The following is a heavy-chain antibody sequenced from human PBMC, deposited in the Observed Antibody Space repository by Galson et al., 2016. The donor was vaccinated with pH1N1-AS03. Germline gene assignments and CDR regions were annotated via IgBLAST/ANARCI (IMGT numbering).Heavy chain of an antibody. Sequence: ETLSLTCNVPGGSFTYYYWSWIRQPPGKGLEWIGYIYYSGSTNYHPSLRSRLTISLDTSKNQISLELSSVTAADTAVYYCARHGRPHSGVLTALTAFDYWGPGALVTVSS. CDR2: IYYSGST. D-gene: IGHD3-9*01. V-gene: IGHV4-59*08. CDR3: ARHGRPHSGVLTALTAFDY. CDR1: GGSFTYYY. J-gene: IGHJ4*02.